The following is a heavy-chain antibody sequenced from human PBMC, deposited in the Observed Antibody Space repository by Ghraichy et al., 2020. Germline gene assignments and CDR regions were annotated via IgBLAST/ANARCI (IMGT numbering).Heavy chain of an antibody. CDR3: ARVTSMPADY. V-gene: IGHV3-7*03. D-gene: IGHD2/OR15-2a*01. CDR1: GFTFSRYW. J-gene: IGHJ4*02. Sequence: GGSLRLSCAASGFTFSRYWMPWVRQAPGKGLKWLANIKHDGSEKYHVDSVKGRFTISRDNAKNSLFLQMNSLRAEDSAVYYCARVTSMPADYWGQGTLVPVSS. CDR2: IKHDGSEK.